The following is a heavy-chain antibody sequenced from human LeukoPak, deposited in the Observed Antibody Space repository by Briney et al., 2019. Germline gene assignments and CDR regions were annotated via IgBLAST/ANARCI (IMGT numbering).Heavy chain of an antibody. D-gene: IGHD5-18*01. CDR3: ARLRRQLWLLGPFDY. CDR2: INHSGST. CDR1: GGSFSGYY. J-gene: IGHJ4*02. V-gene: IGHV4-34*01. Sequence: PSETLSLTCAVYGGSFSGYYWSWIRQPPGKGLEWIGEINHSGSTNYNPSLKSRVTISVDTSKNQFSLKLSSVTAADTAVYYCARLRRQLWLLGPFDYWGQGTLVTVSS.